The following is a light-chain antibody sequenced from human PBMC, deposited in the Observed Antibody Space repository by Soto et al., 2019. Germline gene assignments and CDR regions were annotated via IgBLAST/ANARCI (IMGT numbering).Light chain of an antibody. J-gene: IGKJ1*01. CDR2: GAY. V-gene: IGKV3-20*01. CDR1: QSVSSYQ. Sequence: EIVLTQSPGTRSLSPGERATLSCRASQSVSSYQLAWYQQNPGPPPRLLIYGAYSRATSLPDRFSGSGAGTDFTLTISRLEPDDYTLYFCQHYGGSRTFGQGTKVDIK. CDR3: QHYGGSRT.